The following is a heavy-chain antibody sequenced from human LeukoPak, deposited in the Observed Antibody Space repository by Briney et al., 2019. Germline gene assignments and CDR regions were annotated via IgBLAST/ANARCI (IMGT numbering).Heavy chain of an antibody. V-gene: IGHV4-4*07. D-gene: IGHD6-19*01. CDR1: GGSISSYY. Sequence: PSETLSLTCTVSGGSISSYYWSWIPQPAGKGLEWIGRIYTSGSTNYNPSLKSRVTMSVDTSKNQFSLKLSSVTAADTAVYYCARGPRSSDWYSVDYWGRGTLVTVSS. CDR2: IYTSGST. CDR3: ARGPRSSDWYSVDY. J-gene: IGHJ4*02.